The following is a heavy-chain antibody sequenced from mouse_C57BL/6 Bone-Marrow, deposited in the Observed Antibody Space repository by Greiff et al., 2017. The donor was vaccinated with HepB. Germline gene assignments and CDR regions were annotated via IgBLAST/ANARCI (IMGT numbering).Heavy chain of an antibody. CDR1: GFSLTSYG. CDR2: IWSGGST. V-gene: IGHV2-2*01. Sequence: VQLQQSGPGLVQPSQSLSITCTVSGFSLTSYGVHWVRQSPGKGLEWLGVIWSGGSTDYNAAFISRLSISKDNSKSQVFFKMNSLQADDTAIYYYARNPIVGYFDVWGTETTVTVSS. D-gene: IGHD2-12*01. J-gene: IGHJ1*03. CDR3: ARNPIVGYFDV.